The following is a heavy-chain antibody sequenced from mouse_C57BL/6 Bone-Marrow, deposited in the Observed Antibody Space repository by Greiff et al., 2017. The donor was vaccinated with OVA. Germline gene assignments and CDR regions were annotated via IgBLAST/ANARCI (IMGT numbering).Heavy chain of an antibody. J-gene: IGHJ2*01. CDR1: GYTFTSYW. V-gene: IGHV1-69*01. D-gene: IGHD3-2*02. Sequence: QVQLQQPGAELVMPGASVKLSCKASGYTFTSYWMHWVKQRPGQGLEWIGEIDPSDSYTNYNQKFKGKSTLTVDKSSSTAYIQLSSLTSEDSAVYYCARDSSGYPGYFDYWGQGTTLTVSS. CDR2: IDPSDSYT. CDR3: ARDSSGYPGYFDY.